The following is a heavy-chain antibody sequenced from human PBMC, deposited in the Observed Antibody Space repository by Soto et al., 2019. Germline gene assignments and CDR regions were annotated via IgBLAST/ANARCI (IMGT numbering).Heavy chain of an antibody. CDR1: GYSFTSYW. Sequence: GESLKISCKGSGYSFTSYWIGWVRQMPGKGLEWMGIIYPGDSDTRYSPSFQGQVTISADKSISTAYLQWSSLKASDTAMYYCARHGSSTSRGIDYMDVWGKGTTVTVSS. CDR2: IYPGDSDT. D-gene: IGHD2-2*01. CDR3: ARHGSSTSRGIDYMDV. V-gene: IGHV5-51*01. J-gene: IGHJ6*03.